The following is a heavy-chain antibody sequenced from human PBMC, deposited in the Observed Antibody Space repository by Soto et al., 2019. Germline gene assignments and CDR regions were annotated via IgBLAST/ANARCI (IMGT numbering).Heavy chain of an antibody. CDR2: ISDDGTKK. D-gene: IGHD5-12*01. J-gene: IGHJ4*02. V-gene: IGHV3-30*04. CDR3: ARAFCGGYDSPTDY. Sequence: QVQVVESGGGVVQPGGSLRLSCAASGFTFSHSAFQWVRQAPGKGLEWVAVISDDGTKKFYSVSVRGRFTISRDNARNTVNLQLNSLRPDDTGLYFCARAFCGGYDSPTDYWGQGTLVTVSP. CDR1: GFTFSHSA.